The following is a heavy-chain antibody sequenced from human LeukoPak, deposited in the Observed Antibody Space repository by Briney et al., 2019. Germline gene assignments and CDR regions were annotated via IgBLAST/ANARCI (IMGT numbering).Heavy chain of an antibody. CDR3: ARLKAGSYYKY. Sequence: PSETLSLTCAVYGGSFSGYYWSWIRQPPGKGLEWIGEINHSGSTNYNPSLKSRVTISVDTSKNQFSLKLSSVTAADTAVYYGARLKAGSYYKYWGQGTLVTVSS. CDR1: GGSFSGYY. J-gene: IGHJ4*02. CDR2: INHSGST. V-gene: IGHV4-34*01. D-gene: IGHD3-10*01.